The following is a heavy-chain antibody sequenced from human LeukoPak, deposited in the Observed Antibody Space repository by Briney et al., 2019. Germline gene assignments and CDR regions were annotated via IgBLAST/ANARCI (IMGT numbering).Heavy chain of an antibody. Sequence: GGSLRLSCAASGFTFSSYWMSWVRQAPGKGLEWVANIKQDGSEKYYEDSVKGRFTISRDNAKNSLYLQMNSLRAKDTAVYYCARDRWELLNDYWGQGTLVTVSS. D-gene: IGHD1-26*01. CDR3: ARDRWELLNDY. V-gene: IGHV3-7*01. CDR1: GFTFSSYW. J-gene: IGHJ4*02. CDR2: IKQDGSEK.